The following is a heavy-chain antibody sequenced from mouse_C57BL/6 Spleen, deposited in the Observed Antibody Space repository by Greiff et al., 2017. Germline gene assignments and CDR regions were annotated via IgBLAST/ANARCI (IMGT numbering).Heavy chain of an antibody. Sequence: VQLQQSGPELVKPGASVKISCKASGYAFSSSWMNWVKQRPGKGLEWIGRIYPGDGDTNYNGKFKGKATLTADKSSSTAYMQLSSLTSEDSAVYFCARREIYYDYDYWGQGTTLTVSS. V-gene: IGHV1-82*01. J-gene: IGHJ2*01. CDR2: IYPGDGDT. D-gene: IGHD2-4*01. CDR3: ARREIYYDYDY. CDR1: GYAFSSSW.